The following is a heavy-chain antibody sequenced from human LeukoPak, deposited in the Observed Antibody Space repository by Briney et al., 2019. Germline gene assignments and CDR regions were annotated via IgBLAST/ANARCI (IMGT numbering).Heavy chain of an antibody. CDR1: GGSISSYY. D-gene: IGHD6-19*01. CDR3: ARYPTRIAVAGIWFDP. V-gene: IGHV4-59*08. J-gene: IGHJ5*02. Sequence: SGTLSLTCTVSGGSISSYYWSWIRQPPGKGLEWIGYIYYSGSTNYNPSLKSRVTISVDTSKNQFSLKLSSVTAADTAVYYCARYPTRIAVAGIWFDPWGQGTLVTVSS. CDR2: IYYSGST.